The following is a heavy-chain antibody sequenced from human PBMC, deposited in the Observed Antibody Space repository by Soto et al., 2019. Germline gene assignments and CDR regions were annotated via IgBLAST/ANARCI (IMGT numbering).Heavy chain of an antibody. CDR3: ASPLTDSSGYYYYGMDV. V-gene: IGHV1-46*01. Sequence: ASVKVSCKASGYTFTSYYMHWVRQAPGQGLEWMGIINPSGGSTSYAQKFQGRVTMTRDTPTSTVYMELSSLRSEDTAVYYCASPLTDSSGYYYYGMDVWGQGTTVTVSS. CDR2: INPSGGST. D-gene: IGHD3-22*01. J-gene: IGHJ6*02. CDR1: GYTFTSYY.